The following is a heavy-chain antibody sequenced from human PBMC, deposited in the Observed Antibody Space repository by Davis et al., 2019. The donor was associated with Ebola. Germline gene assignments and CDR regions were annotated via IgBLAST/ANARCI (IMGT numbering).Heavy chain of an antibody. J-gene: IGHJ4*02. V-gene: IGHV4-34*01. CDR3: ARRSSAYYYVNY. CDR1: GFTFSTYS. Sequence: MPGGSLRLSCAVSGFTFSTYSMNWIRQPPGKGLEWIGEINDSENTNYNPSLKSRVTISVDTSENQFSLKLSSVTAADTAMYYCARRSSAYYYVNYWGRGTLVTVSS. D-gene: IGHD3-10*02. CDR2: INDSENT.